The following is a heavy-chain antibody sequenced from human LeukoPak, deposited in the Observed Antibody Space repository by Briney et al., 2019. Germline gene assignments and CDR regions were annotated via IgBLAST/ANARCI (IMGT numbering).Heavy chain of an antibody. Sequence: GSLRLSCAASGFTVSSNYMSWIRQPPGKGLEWIGSIYYSGSTYYNPSLKSRVTISVDTSKNQFSLKLSSVTAADTAVYYCARRGAQWLVRVGEVDWGQGTLVTVSS. J-gene: IGHJ4*02. CDR3: ARRGAQWLVRVGEVD. D-gene: IGHD6-19*01. CDR2: IYYSGST. V-gene: IGHV4-39*01. CDR1: GFTVSSNY.